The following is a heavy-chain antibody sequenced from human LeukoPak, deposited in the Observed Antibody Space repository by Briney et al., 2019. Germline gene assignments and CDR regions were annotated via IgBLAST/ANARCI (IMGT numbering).Heavy chain of an antibody. Sequence: GESLKISCKGSGYSFISYWIVWVRQMPGKGLEWMGIIYPGDSDTKYSPSFQGQVTISADKSISTAYLQWSSLKASDTAMYYCARHARYCSNGVCYVDYWGQGTLVTVSS. CDR3: ARHARYCSNGVCYVDY. CDR1: GYSFISYW. CDR2: IYPGDSDT. J-gene: IGHJ4*02. V-gene: IGHV5-51*01. D-gene: IGHD2-8*01.